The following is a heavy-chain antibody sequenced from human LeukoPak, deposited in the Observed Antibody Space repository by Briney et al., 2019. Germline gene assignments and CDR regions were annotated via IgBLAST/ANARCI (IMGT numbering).Heavy chain of an antibody. CDR1: GFTFSSYS. V-gene: IGHV3-30*14. D-gene: IGHD1-26*01. J-gene: IGHJ4*02. Sequence: PGGSLRLSCAASGFTFSSYSMHWVRQAPGKGLEWVAGISYDGSNKYYADSVKGRFTISRDNSKNSPYLQMNSLRAEDTAVYYCARGVGATMRSFFDYWGQGTLVTVSS. CDR2: ISYDGSNK. CDR3: ARGVGATMRSFFDY.